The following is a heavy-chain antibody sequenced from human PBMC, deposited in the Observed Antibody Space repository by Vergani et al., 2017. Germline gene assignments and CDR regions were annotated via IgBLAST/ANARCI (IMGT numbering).Heavy chain of an antibody. CDR2: ISSSSSYI. J-gene: IGHJ4*02. D-gene: IGHD1-1*01. CDR1: GFTFSSYS. Sequence: EVQLVESGGGLVQPGGSLRLSCAASGFTFSSYSMNWVRQAPGKGLEWVSAISSSSSYIYYADSVKGRFTISRDNAKNSLYLQMNSLRAEDTAVYYCARVRTTGTGDYWGQGTLVTVSS. CDR3: ARVRTTGTGDY. V-gene: IGHV3-21*01.